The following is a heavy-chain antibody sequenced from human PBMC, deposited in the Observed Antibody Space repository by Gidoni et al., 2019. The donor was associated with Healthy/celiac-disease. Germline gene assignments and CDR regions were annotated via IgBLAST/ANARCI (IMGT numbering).Heavy chain of an antibody. Sequence: EVQLVESGGGLVQPGGSLRLSCSASGFTFSSYAMHWVRQAPGKGLEYVSAISSNGGSTDYADSVKGRFTISRDNSKNTLYLQMSSLRAEDTAVYYCVKETYCGGDCYSNMLKRPFDYWGQGTLVTVSS. CDR2: ISSNGGST. V-gene: IGHV3-64D*06. J-gene: IGHJ4*02. CDR1: GFTFSSYA. D-gene: IGHD2-21*02. CDR3: VKETYCGGDCYSNMLKRPFDY.